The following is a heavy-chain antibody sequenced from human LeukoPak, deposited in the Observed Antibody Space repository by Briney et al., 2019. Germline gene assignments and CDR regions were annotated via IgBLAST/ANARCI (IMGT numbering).Heavy chain of an antibody. Sequence: GGSLRLSCAASGFTFSSYSMNWVRQAPGKGLEWVSSISSSSSYIYYADSVKGRFTISRDNAKNSLYLQMNSLRAEDTAVYYCARDSPLFTLGGSGAGDKIDYWGQGTLVTVSS. CDR3: ARDSPLFTLGGSGAGDKIDY. V-gene: IGHV3-21*01. CDR2: ISSSSSYI. D-gene: IGHD3-16*01. CDR1: GFTFSSYS. J-gene: IGHJ4*02.